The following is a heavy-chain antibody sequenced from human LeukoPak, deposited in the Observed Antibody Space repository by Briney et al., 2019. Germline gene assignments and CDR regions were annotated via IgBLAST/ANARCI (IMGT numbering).Heavy chain of an antibody. CDR1: GFTFSSYW. D-gene: IGHD4-17*01. Sequence: GSLRLSCAAXGFTFSSYWMSWVRQAPGKGLEWVANIKQDGSEKYYVDSVKGRFTISRDNAKNSLYLQMNSLRAEDTAVYYCARSAYGDYGCYWGQGTLVTVSS. J-gene: IGHJ4*02. V-gene: IGHV3-7*01. CDR2: IKQDGSEK. CDR3: ARSAYGDYGCY.